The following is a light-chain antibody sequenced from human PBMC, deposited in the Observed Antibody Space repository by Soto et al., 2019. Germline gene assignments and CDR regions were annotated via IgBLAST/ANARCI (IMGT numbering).Light chain of an antibody. J-gene: IGLJ1*01. CDR3: SSYTTSNTPLYV. CDR2: EVR. Sequence: QSALTQPASVSGSPGQSITISCAGTIRDVGAYNLVSWYRQYPGRAPQLILYEVRNRPSGIPFRFSGSQSGNTASLTISGLQAEDEANYYCSSYTTSNTPLYVFGTGTKVTVL. V-gene: IGLV2-14*01. CDR1: IRDVGAYNL.